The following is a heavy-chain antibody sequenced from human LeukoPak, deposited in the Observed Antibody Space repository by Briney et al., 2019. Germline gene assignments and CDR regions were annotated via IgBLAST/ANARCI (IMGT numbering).Heavy chain of an antibody. CDR2: MNPNSGNT. CDR1: GYTFTSYD. Sequence: VASVKVSCKASGYTFTSYDINWVRQATGQGLEWMGWMNPNSGNTGYAQKFQGRVTMTRNTSISTAYMELSSRRSEDTAVYYCARGLGAAAAPDYWGQGTLVTVSS. J-gene: IGHJ4*02. V-gene: IGHV1-8*01. CDR3: ARGLGAAAAPDY. D-gene: IGHD6-13*01.